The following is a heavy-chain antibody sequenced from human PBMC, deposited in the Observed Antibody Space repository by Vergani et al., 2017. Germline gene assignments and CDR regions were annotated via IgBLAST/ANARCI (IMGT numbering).Heavy chain of an antibody. V-gene: IGHV4-61*02. CDR2: IYTSGST. CDR1: GGSISSGSYY. D-gene: IGHD4-17*01. CDR3: ARGHDYGDFDY. Sequence: QVQLQESGPGLVKPSQTLSLTCTVSGGSISSGSYYWSWIRQPAGKGLEWIGRIYTSGSTNYNPSLKSRVTISVDTSKNQFSLKLSSVTAADTAVYYCARGHDYGDFDYWGQGTLVTVSS. J-gene: IGHJ4*02.